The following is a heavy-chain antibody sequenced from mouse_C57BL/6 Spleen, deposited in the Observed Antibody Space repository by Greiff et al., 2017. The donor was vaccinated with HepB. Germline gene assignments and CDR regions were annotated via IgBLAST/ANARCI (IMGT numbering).Heavy chain of an antibody. CDR2: IWGVGST. CDR1: GFSLTSYG. Sequence: VQLQQSGPGLVAPSQSLSITCTVSGFSLTSYGVDWVRQSPGKGLEWLGVIWGVGSTNYNSALKSRLSISKDNSKSQVFLKMNSLQTDDTAMYYCATECSGGGFAYWGQGTLVTVSA. J-gene: IGHJ3*01. D-gene: IGHD4-1*01. V-gene: IGHV2-6*01. CDR3: ATECSGGGFAY.